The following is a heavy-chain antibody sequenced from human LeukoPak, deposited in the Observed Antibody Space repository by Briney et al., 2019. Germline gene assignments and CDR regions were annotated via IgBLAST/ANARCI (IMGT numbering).Heavy chain of an antibody. CDR1: GFTFSSYA. J-gene: IGHJ4*02. CDR3: ARPLGRLLPPHY. D-gene: IGHD3-22*01. V-gene: IGHV3-30-3*01. Sequence: PGGSLRLSCAASGFTFSSYAIHWVRQAPGKGLEWVAVISYDGSNKYYADSVKGRFTISRDNSKNTLYLQMNSLRAEDTAVYYCARPLGRLLPPHYWGQGTLVTVSS. CDR2: ISYDGSNK.